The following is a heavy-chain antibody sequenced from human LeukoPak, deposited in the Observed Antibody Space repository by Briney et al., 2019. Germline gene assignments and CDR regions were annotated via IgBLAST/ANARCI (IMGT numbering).Heavy chain of an antibody. D-gene: IGHD4-23*01. Sequence: GGGLRLSRAASGVTLCSYIMNWGCAAPREGVGWGSYISSSSSTIYYADSVKGRFTISRDNAKNSLYLQMNSLRAEDTAVYYCARDLGGNAPDYWGQGTLVTVSS. CDR2: ISSSSSTI. CDR3: ARDLGGNAPDY. J-gene: IGHJ4*02. V-gene: IGHV3-48*01. CDR1: GVTLCSYI.